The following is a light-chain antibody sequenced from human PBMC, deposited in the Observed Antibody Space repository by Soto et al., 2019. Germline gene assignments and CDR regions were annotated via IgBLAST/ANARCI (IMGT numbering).Light chain of an antibody. Sequence: QSALTQPPSASGSPGQSVTISCTGTSSDVGSYFYVSWCQQHPGKAPKLIIYEVTKRPSGVPDRFSGSKSGNTASLTVSGLQVVDEADYYCSIYAGGDSVIFGGGTKLTVL. CDR3: SIYAGGDSVI. CDR1: SSDVGSYFY. J-gene: IGLJ2*01. V-gene: IGLV2-8*01. CDR2: EVT.